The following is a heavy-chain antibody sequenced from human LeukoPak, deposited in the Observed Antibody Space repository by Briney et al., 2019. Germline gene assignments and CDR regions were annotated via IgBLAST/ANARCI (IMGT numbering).Heavy chain of an antibody. CDR3: AKCWSGWALYYYYYMDV. J-gene: IGHJ6*03. V-gene: IGHV3-23*01. CDR2: ISGSGGST. CDR1: GFTFDTYA. D-gene: IGHD3-3*01. Sequence: GGSLRLSCAASGFTFDTYAMSWVRQAPGKGLEWVSAISGSGGSTYYADSVKGRFAISRDNSKNTLYLQMNSLRAEDTAVYYCAKCWSGWALYYYYYMDVWGKGTTVTVSS.